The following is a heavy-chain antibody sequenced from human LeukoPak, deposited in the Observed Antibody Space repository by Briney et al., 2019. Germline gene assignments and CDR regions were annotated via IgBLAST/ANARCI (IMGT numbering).Heavy chain of an antibody. CDR3: AREALRTTVVTGWYFDL. V-gene: IGHV3-23*01. D-gene: IGHD4-23*01. CDR2: ISGSGVSA. J-gene: IGHJ2*01. Sequence: GGSLRLSCAASGFTFSTYAMSWVRQAPGKGLEWVSAISGSGVSAYYADSVKGRFTISRDNAKNSLYLQMNSLRAEDTAVCYCAREALRTTVVTGWYFDLWGRGTLVTVSS. CDR1: GFTFSTYA.